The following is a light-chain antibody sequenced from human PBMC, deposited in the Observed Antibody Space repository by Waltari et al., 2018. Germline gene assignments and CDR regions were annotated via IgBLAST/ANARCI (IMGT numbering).Light chain of an antibody. CDR3: YSTDSSGNHRV. J-gene: IGLJ3*02. CDR2: EDS. V-gene: IGLV3-10*01. Sequence: SYELTPPPSVSVSPGQTARITCPGDALPKKYAYGYQQKSGQAPVLVIYEDSKRPSGIPERFSGSSSGTMATLTISGAQVEDEADYYCYSTDSSGNHRVFGGGTKLTVL. CDR1: ALPKKY.